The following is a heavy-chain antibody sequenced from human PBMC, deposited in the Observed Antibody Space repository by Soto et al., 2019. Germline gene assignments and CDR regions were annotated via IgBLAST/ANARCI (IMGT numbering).Heavy chain of an antibody. CDR1: GFTFSSYG. D-gene: IGHD3-22*01. J-gene: IGHJ4*02. CDR3: AKGDYYDSSGYNDY. CDR2: ISYDGSNK. Sequence: QVQLVESGGGVVQPGRSLRLSCAASGFTFSSYGMHWVRQAPGKGLEWVAVISYDGSNKYYADSVKGRFTISRDNSKNTLYLQMNSLRAEDTAVYYCAKGDYYDSSGYNDYWGQGTLVTVSS. V-gene: IGHV3-30*18.